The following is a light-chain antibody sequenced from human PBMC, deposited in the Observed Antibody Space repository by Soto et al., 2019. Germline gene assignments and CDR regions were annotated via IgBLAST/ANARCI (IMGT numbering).Light chain of an antibody. J-gene: IGLJ2*01. CDR2: EIS. CDR3: SSYGGSNTVV. Sequence: QSALTQPPSASGSPGQSVTISCTGSSSDVGGYNYVSWYQQHPGKAPKLMIYEISKRPSGVPDRLSGSKSGNTASLTVSGLPAEDAADYYCSSYGGSNTVVFGGGTKLTVL. V-gene: IGLV2-8*01. CDR1: SSDVGGYNY.